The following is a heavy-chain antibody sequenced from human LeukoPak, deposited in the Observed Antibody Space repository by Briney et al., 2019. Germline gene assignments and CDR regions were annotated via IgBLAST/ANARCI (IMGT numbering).Heavy chain of an antibody. J-gene: IGHJ3*02. CDR1: GGPISSYY. CDR3: AADRGSGSYHDAFDI. D-gene: IGHD3-10*01. Sequence: SETLSLTCTVSGGPISSYYWSWIRQPPGKGLEWIGYIYYSGSTYYNPSLKSRVTISVDTSKNQFSLKLSSVTAADTAVYYCAADRGSGSYHDAFDIWGQGTMVTVSS. V-gene: IGHV4-59*04. CDR2: IYYSGST.